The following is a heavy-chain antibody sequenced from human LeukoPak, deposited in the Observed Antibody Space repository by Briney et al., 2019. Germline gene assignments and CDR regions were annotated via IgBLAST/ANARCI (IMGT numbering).Heavy chain of an antibody. Sequence: GGSLRLSCAASGFTFSSYEMNWVRQAPGKVLEWVSYISSSGSTIYYADSVKGRFTISRDNAKNSLYLQMNSLKAEDTAVYYCARDREEYDYWGQGTLVTVSS. CDR2: ISSSGSTI. V-gene: IGHV3-48*03. CDR3: ARDREEYDY. CDR1: GFTFSSYE. J-gene: IGHJ4*02. D-gene: IGHD3-10*01.